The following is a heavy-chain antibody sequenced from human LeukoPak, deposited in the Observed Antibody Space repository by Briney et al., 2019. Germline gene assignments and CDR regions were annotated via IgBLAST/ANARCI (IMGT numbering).Heavy chain of an antibody. CDR2: MNPNSGNT. D-gene: IGHD3-3*01. V-gene: IGHV1-8*01. J-gene: IGHJ6*02. Sequence: GSVKVSCKASGYTFTSYDINWVRQATGQGLEWMGWMNPNSGNTGYAQKFQGRVTMTRNTSISTAYMELSSLRSEDTAVYYCARVPNYDFWSGYYAYYYYGMDVWGQGTTVTVSS. CDR3: ARVPNYDFWSGYYAYYYYGMDV. CDR1: GYTFTSYD.